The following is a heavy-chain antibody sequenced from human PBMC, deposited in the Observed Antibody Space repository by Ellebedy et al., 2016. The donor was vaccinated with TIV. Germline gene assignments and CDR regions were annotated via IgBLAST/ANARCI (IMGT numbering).Heavy chain of an antibody. CDR3: ARSGIAAAGTLDY. Sequence: ASVKVSXXASGYTFTSYYMHWVRQAPGQGLEWMGWINPNSGGTNYAQKFQGWVTMTRDTSISTAYMELSRLRSDDTAVYYCARSGIAAAGTLDYWGQGTLVTVSS. D-gene: IGHD6-13*01. CDR1: GYTFTSYY. V-gene: IGHV1-2*04. J-gene: IGHJ4*02. CDR2: INPNSGGT.